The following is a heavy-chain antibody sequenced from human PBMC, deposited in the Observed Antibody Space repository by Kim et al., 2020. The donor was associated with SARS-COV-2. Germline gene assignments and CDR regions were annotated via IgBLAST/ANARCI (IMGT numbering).Heavy chain of an antibody. J-gene: IGHJ4*02. Sequence: YYADSVKGRFTISRDNAKNSLYLQMNSLRAEDTAVYYCARIEYSSSYFDYWGQGTLVTVSS. V-gene: IGHV3-11*01. CDR3: ARIEYSSSYFDY. D-gene: IGHD6-6*01.